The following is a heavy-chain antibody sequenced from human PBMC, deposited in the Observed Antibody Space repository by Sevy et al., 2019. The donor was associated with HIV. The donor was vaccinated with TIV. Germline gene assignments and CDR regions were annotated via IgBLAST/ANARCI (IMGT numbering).Heavy chain of an antibody. J-gene: IGHJ6*02. Sequence: GGSLRLSCAASGFKFSSYWMSWVRQAPGKGLEWVANIKQDGSEKYYVDSVKGRFTISRDNTKNSLYLQIFSLRVEDTAVYYCTKDALGGSYYGFPYYFYGMAVWGQGTTVTVSS. CDR2: IKQDGSEK. D-gene: IGHD3-10*01. V-gene: IGHV3-7*01. CDR3: TKDALGGSYYGFPYYFYGMAV. CDR1: GFKFSSYW.